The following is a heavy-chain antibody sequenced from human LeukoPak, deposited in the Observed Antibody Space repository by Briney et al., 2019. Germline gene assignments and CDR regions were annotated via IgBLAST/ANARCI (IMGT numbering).Heavy chain of an antibody. Sequence: PGGSLRLSCAASGFTFSRYSMNWVRQAPGEGLEWVSYINNIATTMYYADSVKGRFTISRDNAKNSLYLQMNSLRAEDTAVYYCAELGITMIGGVWGKGTTVTISS. D-gene: IGHD3-10*02. CDR1: GFTFSRYS. J-gene: IGHJ6*04. CDR2: INNIATTM. V-gene: IGHV3-48*04. CDR3: AELGITMIGGV.